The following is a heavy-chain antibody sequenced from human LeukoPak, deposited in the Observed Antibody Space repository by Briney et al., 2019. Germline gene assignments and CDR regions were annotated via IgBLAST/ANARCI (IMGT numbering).Heavy chain of an antibody. CDR1: QFSVSTNY. D-gene: IGHD4-17*01. CDR2: IYSTGGK. Sequence: GGSLRLSCAASQFSVSTNYMSWVRQAPGKGLEWVSIIYSTGGKYYADSVKGRVTISRDNSKHTLYLQMNSLRAEDTAVYYCARVSRYGDYVPSPYWYFDLWGRGTPVTVSS. CDR3: ARVSRYGDYVPSPYWYFDL. V-gene: IGHV3-66*01. J-gene: IGHJ2*01.